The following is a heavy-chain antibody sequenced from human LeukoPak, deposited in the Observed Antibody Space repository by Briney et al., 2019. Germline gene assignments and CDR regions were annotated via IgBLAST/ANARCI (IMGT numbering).Heavy chain of an antibody. D-gene: IGHD2-2*01. CDR2: IYHSGST. Sequence: SETLSLTCAVSGGSISSSNWWSWVRQPPGKGLEWIGEIYHSGSTNYNPSLKSRVTISVDKSKNQFSLKLSSVTAADTAVYYCARDSALKYCSSTSCFYSWFDPWGQGTLVTVSS. CDR1: GGSISSSNW. V-gene: IGHV4-4*02. J-gene: IGHJ5*02. CDR3: ARDSALKYCSSTSCFYSWFDP.